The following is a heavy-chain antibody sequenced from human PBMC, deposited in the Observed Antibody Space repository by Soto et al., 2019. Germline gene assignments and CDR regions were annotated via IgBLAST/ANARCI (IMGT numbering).Heavy chain of an antibody. Sequence: PGGSLRLSCAASGFTFRNYGMNWVRQAPGKGLEWVSYIGIGSSTKYYADSVKGRFTISRDNAKNSLYLQMNSLRAEDTAVYYCARDQLYYNDSCGRHLDLFAVWGQGTMV. J-gene: IGHJ3*01. CDR2: IGIGSSTK. CDR1: GFTFRNYG. CDR3: ARDQLYYNDSCGRHLDLFAV. V-gene: IGHV3-48*01. D-gene: IGHD3-22*01.